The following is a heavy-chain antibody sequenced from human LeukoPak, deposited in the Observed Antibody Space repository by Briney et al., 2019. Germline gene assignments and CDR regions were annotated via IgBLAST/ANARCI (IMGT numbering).Heavy chain of an antibody. CDR2: INSDGSGT. V-gene: IGHV3-74*01. CDR1: GFTLSSLW. CDR3: ARDEEGYYDSSGYYPQGY. D-gene: IGHD3-22*01. J-gene: IGHJ4*02. Sequence: GGSLRLSCAASGFTLSSLWMHWVRQAPGKGLGWVSRINSDGSGTSYADSVKGRFTISRDNAKNTLYLQMNSLRAEDTAVYYCARDEEGYYDSSGYYPQGYWGQGTLVTVSS.